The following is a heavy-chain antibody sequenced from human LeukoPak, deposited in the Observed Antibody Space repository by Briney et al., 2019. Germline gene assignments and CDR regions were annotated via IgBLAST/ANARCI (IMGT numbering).Heavy chain of an antibody. CDR2: IYPGDSDT. CDR3: ARCKWEPFHLYYYYMDV. D-gene: IGHD1-26*01. J-gene: IGHJ6*03. V-gene: IGHV5-51*01. CDR1: GYTFTSYW. Sequence: GESLKISCKGSGYTFTSYWIGWVRQMPGKGLEWMGIIYPGDSDTRYSPSFQGQVTISADKSISTAYLQWSSLKASDTAMYYCARCKWEPFHLYYYYMDVWGKGTTVTVSS.